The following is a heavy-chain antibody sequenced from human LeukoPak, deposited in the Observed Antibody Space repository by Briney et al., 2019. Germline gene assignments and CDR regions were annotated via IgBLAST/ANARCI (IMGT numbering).Heavy chain of an antibody. V-gene: IGHV3-74*01. Sequence: GGSLRLSCAASRFTFSSYWMHWVRQAPGKGPLWVSHINGDGSTTNYADSVKGRFTISRDNAKNTLYLQMNSLRAEDTAVYYCAEAASVRGVSYWGQGTLVTVSS. J-gene: IGHJ4*02. CDR2: INGDGSTT. CDR3: AEAASVRGVSY. D-gene: IGHD3-10*01. CDR1: RFTFSSYW.